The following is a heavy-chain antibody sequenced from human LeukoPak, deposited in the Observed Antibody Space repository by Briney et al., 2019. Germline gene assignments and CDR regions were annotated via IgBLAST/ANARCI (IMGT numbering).Heavy chain of an antibody. D-gene: IGHD3-10*01. J-gene: IGHJ6*03. V-gene: IGHV1-8*03. CDR1: GYTFTSYD. CDR2: MNPNSGNT. Sequence: SVKVSCKASGYTFTSYDINWVRQATGQGLEWMGWMNPNSGNTGYAQKFQGRVTITRNTSISTAYMELSSLRSEDTAVYYCARAVTMVRGVYYYYMDVWGKGTTVTVSS. CDR3: ARAVTMVRGVYYYYMDV.